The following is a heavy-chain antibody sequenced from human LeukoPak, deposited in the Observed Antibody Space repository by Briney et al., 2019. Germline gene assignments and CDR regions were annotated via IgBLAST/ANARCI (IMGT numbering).Heavy chain of an antibody. CDR2: IYPGESDT. CDR1: GYRFTSYW. Sequence: GESLKISCKGSGYRFTSYWIGWARQMPGKGVEWMGIIYPGESDTRYSPSFQGQVTISADKSISTAYLQWSSLKASDTAMYYCARTGSVGYLIYWGQGTLVTVSS. CDR3: ARTGSVGYLIY. J-gene: IGHJ4*02. D-gene: IGHD1-26*01. V-gene: IGHV5-51*01.